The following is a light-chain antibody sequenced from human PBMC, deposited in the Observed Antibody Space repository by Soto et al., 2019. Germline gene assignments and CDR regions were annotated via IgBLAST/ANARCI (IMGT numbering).Light chain of an antibody. J-gene: IGLJ1*01. Sequence: QSALTQPASVSGSPGPSITIACTGTSGDVGSYSHVSWYQQHPGKAPRLIIYEGSTRPSGVSHRFSASRSDKTASLTISGLQAEDEAAYYCYSYAHSSSYVFGTGTKLTVL. V-gene: IGLV2-23*01. CDR2: EGS. CDR3: YSYAHSSSYV. CDR1: SGDVGSYSH.